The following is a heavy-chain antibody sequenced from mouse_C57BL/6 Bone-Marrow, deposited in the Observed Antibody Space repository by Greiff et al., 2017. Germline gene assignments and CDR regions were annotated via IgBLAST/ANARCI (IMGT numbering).Heavy chain of an antibody. CDR2: INPNYGTT. CDR1: GYSFTDYN. J-gene: IGHJ4*01. D-gene: IGHD1-1*01. V-gene: IGHV1-39*01. CDR3: ASYGSRPSYAMDY. Sequence: VQLQQSGPELVKPGASVKISCKASGYSFTDYNMNWVKQSNGKSLEWIGVINPNYGTTSYNQKFKGKATLTVDQSSSTAYMQLNSLTSEDSAVYYYASYGSRPSYAMDYWGQGTSVTVSS.